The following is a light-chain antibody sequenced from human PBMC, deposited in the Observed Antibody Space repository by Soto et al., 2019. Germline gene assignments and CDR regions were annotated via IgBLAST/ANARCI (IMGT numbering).Light chain of an antibody. CDR2: AAS. J-gene: IGKJ1*01. CDR1: QSVSSNY. CDR3: QQYGNSPWT. Sequence: EIVLTQSPDTLSLSPGERATLSCRASQSVSSNYLAWYQQKPGQAPRLLIYAASNRATGIADRFSGSVSETDFTLTISRLEPKELAIYYCQQYGNSPWTFGQGTNVEIK. V-gene: IGKV3-20*01.